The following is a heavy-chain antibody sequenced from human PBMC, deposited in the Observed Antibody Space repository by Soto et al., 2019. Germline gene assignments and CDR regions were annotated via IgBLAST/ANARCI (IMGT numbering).Heavy chain of an antibody. V-gene: IGHV1-18*01. CDR2: ISVYKGQT. Sequence: LVQSGAEVKKPGASVKVSCKAFDYTFTKYGISWVRQAPGQGLEWLGRISVYKGQTVFARQVQGRATMTADTSANTAYLELRSLSSAVAAVYSCARARYCASPSCYSHYYYGMDIWGQGTTVSVSS. D-gene: IGHD2-2*02. CDR3: ARARYCASPSCYSHYYYGMDI. J-gene: IGHJ6*02. CDR1: DYTFTKYG.